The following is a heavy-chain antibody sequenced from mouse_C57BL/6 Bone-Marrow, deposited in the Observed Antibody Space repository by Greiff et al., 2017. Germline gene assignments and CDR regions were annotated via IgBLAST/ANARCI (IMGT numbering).Heavy chain of an antibody. D-gene: IGHD2-3*01. CDR2: IYPRDGST. Sequence: QVQLKESDAELVKPGASVKISCKVSGYTFTDHTIHWMKQRPEQGLEWIGYIYPRDGSTKYNEKFKGKATLTADKSSSTAYMQLNSLTYEDSAVYIYAREEIDDDYLYYAMDYGGQGTSVTVSS. V-gene: IGHV1-78*01. CDR3: AREEIDDDYLYYAMDY. J-gene: IGHJ4*01. CDR1: GYTFTDHT.